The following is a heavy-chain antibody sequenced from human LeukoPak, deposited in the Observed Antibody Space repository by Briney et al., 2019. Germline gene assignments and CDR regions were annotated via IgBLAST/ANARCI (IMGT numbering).Heavy chain of an antibody. CDR3: AKDPIAVAGNNYYGMDV. CDR2: ISVGAEYI. D-gene: IGHD6-19*01. Sequence: GGSLRLSCAASGFTFSTYVMNWFRQAPGKGLEWVSTISVGAEYIFYADSVKGRLTISRDNSKNTVYLQMNSLRAEDTAVYYCAKDPIAVAGNNYYGMDVWGQGTTVTVSS. V-gene: IGHV3-23*01. CDR1: GFTFSTYV. J-gene: IGHJ6*02.